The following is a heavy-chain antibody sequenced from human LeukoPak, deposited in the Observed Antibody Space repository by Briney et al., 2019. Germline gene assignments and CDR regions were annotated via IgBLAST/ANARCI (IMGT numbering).Heavy chain of an antibody. CDR2: IKYDGNEK. Sequence: GGSLRLSCAASGFTFTTYWVHWVRQAPGKGLEWVANIKYDGNEKYYGDSVKGRFTISRDNAKNSLFLQMNSLGAEDTAVYYCARAVTVDYWGQGTLVTVSS. CDR1: GFTFTTYW. V-gene: IGHV3-7*01. J-gene: IGHJ4*02. CDR3: ARAVTVDY.